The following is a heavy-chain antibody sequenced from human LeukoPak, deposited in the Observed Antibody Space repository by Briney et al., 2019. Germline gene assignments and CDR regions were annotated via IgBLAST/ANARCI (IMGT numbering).Heavy chain of an antibody. CDR3: AKLGSGSFFTAFDD. CDR2: ISWNSGSI. D-gene: IGHD3-10*01. Sequence: GRSRRLSCAASGFTFDDYAMHWVRQAPGKGLEWVSGISWNSGSIGYADSVKGRFTISRDNAKNSLYLQMNSLRAEDTAVYYCAKLGSGSFFTAFDDWGQGTLVTVSS. CDR1: GFTFDDYA. J-gene: IGHJ4*02. V-gene: IGHV3-9*01.